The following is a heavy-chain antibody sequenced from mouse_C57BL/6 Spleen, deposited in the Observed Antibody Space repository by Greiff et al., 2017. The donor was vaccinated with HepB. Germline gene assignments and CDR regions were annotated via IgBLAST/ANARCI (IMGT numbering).Heavy chain of an antibody. CDR1: GYTFTEYP. Sequence: VQLQQSGAELVKPGASVKLSCKASGYTFTEYPIHWVKQRSGQGLEWIGWFYPGSGSIKYNEKFKDKATLTADKASSTVYMELSRLTSEDSAVYFCARHEEDYYGSSPSYAMDYWGQGTSVTGSS. J-gene: IGHJ4*01. D-gene: IGHD1-1*01. V-gene: IGHV1-62-2*01. CDR3: ARHEEDYYGSSPSYAMDY. CDR2: FYPGSGSI.